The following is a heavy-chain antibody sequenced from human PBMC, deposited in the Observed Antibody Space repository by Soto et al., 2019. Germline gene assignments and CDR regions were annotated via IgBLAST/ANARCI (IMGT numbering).Heavy chain of an antibody. V-gene: IGHV3-21*01. CDR2: ISTSGDAT. Sequence: EVQLVESGGGLVKPGGSLRLSCAASGFTFSTYTLNWVRQAPGKGLEWVSSISTSGDATYYKDSVRGRFTISRDNARAALYLQMDSLRVEDTAMYYCTRDGEPLWGQGTMVRVSS. J-gene: IGHJ3*01. D-gene: IGHD3-3*01. CDR1: GFTFSTYT. CDR3: TRDGEPL.